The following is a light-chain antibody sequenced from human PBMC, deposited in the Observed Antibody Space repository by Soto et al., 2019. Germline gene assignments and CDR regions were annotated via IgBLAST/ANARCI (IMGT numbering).Light chain of an antibody. CDR1: QRVDNNF. Sequence: LTQSPGTLSLSPGEGATLSCRTSQRVDNNFVAWYQQKPGQAPRLLIYGASTRATGIPDRFSGSGFGTDFTLTITRLEPEDFAVYYCQQYGSSLWTFGLGTKVDNK. V-gene: IGKV3-20*01. J-gene: IGKJ1*01. CDR3: QQYGSSLWT. CDR2: GAS.